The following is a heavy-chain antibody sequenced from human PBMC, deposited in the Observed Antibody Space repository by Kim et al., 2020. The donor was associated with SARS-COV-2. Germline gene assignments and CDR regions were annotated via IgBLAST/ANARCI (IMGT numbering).Heavy chain of an antibody. CDR1: GGSISSGGYS. Sequence: SETLSLTCAVSGGSISSGGYSWSWIRQPPGKGLEWIGYIYHSGSTYYNPSLKSRVTISVDRSKNQFSLKLSSVTAADTAVYYCARDTSGYCSSTSCYHAFDIWGQGTMVTVSS. CDR3: ARDTSGYCSSTSCYHAFDI. CDR2: IYHSGST. V-gene: IGHV4-30-2*01. D-gene: IGHD2-2*03. J-gene: IGHJ3*02.